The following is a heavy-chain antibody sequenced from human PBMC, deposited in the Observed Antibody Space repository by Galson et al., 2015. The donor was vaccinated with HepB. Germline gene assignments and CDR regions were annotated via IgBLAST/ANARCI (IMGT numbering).Heavy chain of an antibody. CDR2: ISYDGSNK. Sequence: SLRLSCAASGFTFSSYAMHWVRQAPGKGLEWVAVISYDGSNKYYADSVKGRFTISRDNSKNTLYLQMNSLRAEDTAVYYCGGHGSGKMDYFDYWGQGTLVTVSS. V-gene: IGHV3-30*04. CDR3: GGHGSGKMDYFDY. J-gene: IGHJ4*02. CDR1: GFTFSSYA. D-gene: IGHD3-10*01.